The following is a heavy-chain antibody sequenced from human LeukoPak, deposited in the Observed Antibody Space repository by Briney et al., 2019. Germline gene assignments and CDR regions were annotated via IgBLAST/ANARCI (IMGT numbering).Heavy chain of an antibody. V-gene: IGHV4-59*01. CDR2: IYYIGST. Sequence: SETLSLTCTVPGGSISSYYWSWIRQPPGKGLGWIGYIYYIGSTNYNPSLKSRATISVNTSKNHCSLKLSAVAPTDTPCNYCARADGYGASSGFDYWGQGTLVTVSS. CDR3: ARADGYGASSGFDY. D-gene: IGHD5-24*01. CDR1: GGSISSYY. J-gene: IGHJ4*02.